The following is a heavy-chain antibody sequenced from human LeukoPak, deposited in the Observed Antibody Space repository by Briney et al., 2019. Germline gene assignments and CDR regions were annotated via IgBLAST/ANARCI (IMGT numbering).Heavy chain of an antibody. V-gene: IGHV4-59*08. J-gene: IGHJ4*02. CDR3: ARLGSSGYDLDY. Sequence: SQTLSLTCTVSGGSINNYYWSWIRQPPGKGLEWIGYIYYSGSTNYNPSLKSRVTMSVDTSKSQFHLRLTSVTAADTAVYYCARLGSSGYDLDYWGQGTLVTVSS. CDR2: IYYSGST. CDR1: GGSINNYY. D-gene: IGHD5-12*01.